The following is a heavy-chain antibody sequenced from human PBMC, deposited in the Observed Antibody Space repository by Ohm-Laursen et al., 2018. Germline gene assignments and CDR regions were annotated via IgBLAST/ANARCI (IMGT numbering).Heavy chain of an antibody. J-gene: IGHJ4*02. CDR2: INISGT. D-gene: IGHD1-7*01. V-gene: IGHV4-4*07. CDR1: GGAISSYY. Sequence: SDTLSLTCTISGGAISSYYWSWIRQPAGKGLEWIGRINISGTNCNPSLKSRVTMSVDTSKNQLSLELTSVTAADTAVYYCVRGGPGGTPDDYWGQGTLVTVSS. CDR3: VRGGPGGTPDDY.